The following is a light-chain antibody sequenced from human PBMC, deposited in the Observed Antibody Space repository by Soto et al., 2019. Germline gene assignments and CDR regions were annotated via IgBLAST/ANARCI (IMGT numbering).Light chain of an antibody. CDR2: DAS. V-gene: IGKV3-11*01. J-gene: IGKJ4*01. Sequence: EIVLTQSPATLSLSPGERATLSCRASRGIDTYLAWYQQKRGQAPRLLIYDASNRTTGIPARFSGGGSGTDFTLSISSLVTDDFAVYYCQQRSSWPLTFGGGTKVEIK. CDR3: QQRSSWPLT. CDR1: RGIDTY.